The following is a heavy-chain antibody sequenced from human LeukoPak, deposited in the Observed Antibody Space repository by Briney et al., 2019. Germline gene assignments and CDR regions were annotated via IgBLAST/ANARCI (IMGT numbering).Heavy chain of an antibody. Sequence: GRSLRLSCAASGFTFDDYAMHWVRQAPGKGLEWVSGISWNSGSIGYADSVKGRFTISRDNAKNSLYLQMNSLRAEDTAVYYCARYDFWSGHSGRYYYYYGMDVWGQGTTVTVSS. CDR1: GFTFDDYA. J-gene: IGHJ6*02. CDR2: ISWNSGSI. CDR3: ARYDFWSGHSGRYYYYYGMDV. D-gene: IGHD3-3*01. V-gene: IGHV3-9*01.